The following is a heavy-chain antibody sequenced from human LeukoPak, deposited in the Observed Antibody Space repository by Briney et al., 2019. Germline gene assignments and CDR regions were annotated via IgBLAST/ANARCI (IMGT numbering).Heavy chain of an antibody. Sequence: TLSLTCTVSGGSISSGDYYWSWIRQPPGKGLEWIGYIYYSGSTYYNPSLKSRVTISVDTSKNQFSLKLSSVTAADTAVYYCARDPYYDFWSGYPVWGQGTLVTVSS. J-gene: IGHJ4*02. CDR1: GGSISSGDYY. CDR2: IYYSGST. D-gene: IGHD3-3*01. V-gene: IGHV4-30-4*08. CDR3: ARDPYYDFWSGYPV.